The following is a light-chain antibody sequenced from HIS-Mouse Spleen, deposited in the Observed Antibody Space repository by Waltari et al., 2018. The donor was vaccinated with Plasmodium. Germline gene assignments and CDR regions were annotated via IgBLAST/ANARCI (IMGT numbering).Light chain of an antibody. V-gene: IGKV1-39*01. CDR3: QQSYSTPQLT. Sequence: DIQMTQSPSSLSASVGDRVTITCRANQSISSYLNWYQQKPGKAPKLLIYAASSLQSGVPSRFSGSGSGTNFTLTISSLQPEDFATCYCQQSYSTPQLTFGGGTKVEIK. CDR1: QSISSY. J-gene: IGKJ4*01. CDR2: AAS.